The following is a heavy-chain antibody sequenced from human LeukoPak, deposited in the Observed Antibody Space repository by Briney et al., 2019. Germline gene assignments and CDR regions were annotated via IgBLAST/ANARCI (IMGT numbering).Heavy chain of an antibody. CDR2: ICYSGST. Sequence: PGGSLRLSCAASGFTFSSYAMSWIRQPPGKGLEWIGYICYSGSTNYSPSLKSRVTISVDTSKNQFSLKLSSVTAADTAVYYCARGTTGDYWGQGTLVTVSS. CDR1: GFTFSSYA. V-gene: IGHV4-59*01. D-gene: IGHD4-17*01. CDR3: ARGTTGDY. J-gene: IGHJ4*02.